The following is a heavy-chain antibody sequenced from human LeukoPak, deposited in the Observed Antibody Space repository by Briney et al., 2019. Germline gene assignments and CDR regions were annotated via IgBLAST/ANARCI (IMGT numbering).Heavy chain of an antibody. V-gene: IGHV3-30*02. J-gene: IGHJ4*02. Sequence: PGGSLRLSCAASGFTFDDYAMHWVRQAPGKGLEWVAFIRYDGSNKYYADSVKGRFTISRDNSKNTLYLQMNSLRAEDTAVYYCAWSSSWYNSFDYWGQGTLVTVSS. CDR1: GFTFDDYA. CDR2: IRYDGSNK. CDR3: AWSSSWYNSFDY. D-gene: IGHD6-13*01.